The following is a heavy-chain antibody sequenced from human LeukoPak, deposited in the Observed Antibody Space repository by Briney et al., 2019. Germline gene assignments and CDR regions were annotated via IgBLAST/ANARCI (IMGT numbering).Heavy chain of an antibody. CDR1: GGSISSYY. J-gene: IGHJ6*02. Sequence: SETLSLTCTVSGGSISSYYWSWIRQPAGKGLEWIGRIYTSGSTNYNPSLKSRVTMSVDTSKNQFSLKLSSVTAADTAVYYCARVNQVAASYYYYYGMDVWGQGTTVTVSS. CDR2: IYTSGST. V-gene: IGHV4-4*07. D-gene: IGHD2-15*01. CDR3: ARVNQVAASYYYYYGMDV.